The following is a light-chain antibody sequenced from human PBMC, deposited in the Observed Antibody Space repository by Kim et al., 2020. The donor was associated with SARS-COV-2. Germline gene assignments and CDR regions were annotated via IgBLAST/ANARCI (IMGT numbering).Light chain of an antibody. Sequence: SYELTQPPSVSVFTGQTASISCSGNKLGEKYVCWYQQRPGQSPVLVLYEDIKRPSGIPERFSGSNSGNKATLTIRGTQAIDEADYYCQVWDITTAVFGGGTQLTVL. CDR3: QVWDITTAV. CDR1: KLGEKY. J-gene: IGLJ2*01. CDR2: EDI. V-gene: IGLV3-1*01.